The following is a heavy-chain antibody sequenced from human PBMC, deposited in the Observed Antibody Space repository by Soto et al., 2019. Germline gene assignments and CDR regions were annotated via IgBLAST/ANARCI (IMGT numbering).Heavy chain of an antibody. J-gene: IGHJ6*02. V-gene: IGHV3-11*01. D-gene: IGHD5-18*01. CDR3: ARADTAMVQVTYYYYGMDV. Sequence: GGSLRLSCAASGFTFSDYYMSWIRQAPGKGLEWVSYISSSGSTIYYADSVKGRFTISRDNAKNSLYLQMNSLRAEDTAVYYCARADTAMVQVTYYYYGMDVWGQGTTVTVSS. CDR1: GFTFSDYY. CDR2: ISSSGSTI.